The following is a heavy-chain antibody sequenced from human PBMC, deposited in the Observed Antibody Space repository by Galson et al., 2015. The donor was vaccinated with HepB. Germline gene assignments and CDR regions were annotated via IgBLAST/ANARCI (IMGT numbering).Heavy chain of an antibody. Sequence: SLRLSCAGSGFTFSSHSVNWVRQAPGKGLEWVAYISGTSSNIYYADSVKGRFTISRDNATNSLYLQMNSLRAEDTAVYYGARVHDGDAAGEDYGMDVWGPGATVTVSS. CDR3: ARVHDGDAAGEDYGMDV. V-gene: IGHV3-21*01. CDR2: ISGTSSNI. D-gene: IGHD4-17*01. CDR1: GFTFSSHS. J-gene: IGHJ6*02.